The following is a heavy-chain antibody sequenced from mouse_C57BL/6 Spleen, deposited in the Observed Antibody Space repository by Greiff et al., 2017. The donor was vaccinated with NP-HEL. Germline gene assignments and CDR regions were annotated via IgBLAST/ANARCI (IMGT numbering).Heavy chain of an antibody. CDR1: GYTFTSYW. CDR2: IDPSDSYT. V-gene: IGHV1-69*01. D-gene: IGHD2-1*01. J-gene: IGHJ4*01. Sequence: QVQLQQPGAELVMPGASVKLSCKASGYTFTSYWMHWVKQRPGQGLEWIGEIDPSDSYTNYNQKFKSKSTLTVDKSSSTAYMQLSSLTSEDSAVYYCARTPYGNSYYYAMDYWGQGTSVTVSS. CDR3: ARTPYGNSYYYAMDY.